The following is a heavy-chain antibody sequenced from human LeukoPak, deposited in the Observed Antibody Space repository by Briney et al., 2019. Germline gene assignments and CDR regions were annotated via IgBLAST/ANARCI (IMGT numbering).Heavy chain of an antibody. CDR2: INHSGST. CDR3: ARQSYHLLYGYYYYYIDV. CDR1: GGSFSGYY. D-gene: IGHD2-2*01. Sequence: SETLSLTCAVYGGSFSGYYWSWIRQPRGKGLEWIGEINHSGSTNYNPSLKSRVTISVDTSKSQFSLRLRSVTVADTAVYYCARQSYHLLYGYYYYYIDVWGKGTPVTVSS. V-gene: IGHV4-34*01. J-gene: IGHJ6*03.